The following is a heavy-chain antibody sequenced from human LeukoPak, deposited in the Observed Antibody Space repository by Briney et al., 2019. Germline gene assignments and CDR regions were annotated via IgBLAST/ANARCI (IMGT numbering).Heavy chain of an antibody. V-gene: IGHV4-38-2*02. CDR2: IYHSGST. D-gene: IGHD3-22*01. J-gene: IGHJ4*02. CDR3: ARDVVPPARHDYDSSGYYSSN. Sequence: PSETLSLTCTASGYSTSSGYYWGWIRQPPGEGLEWIGSIYHSGSTYYNASLKSRVTISVDMSKNQFSLNLTSVTAADTAVYYCARDVVPPARHDYDSSGYYSSNWGQGTLVTVSS. CDR1: GYSTSSGYY.